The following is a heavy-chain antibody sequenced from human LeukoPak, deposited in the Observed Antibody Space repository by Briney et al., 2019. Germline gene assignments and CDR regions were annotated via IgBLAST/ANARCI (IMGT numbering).Heavy chain of an antibody. CDR1: GGSITSYY. V-gene: IGHV4-4*07. D-gene: IGHD6-25*01. CDR2: VYASGGT. CDR3: ARGWNIAAANLFDY. Sequence: SETLPLTCSVSGGSITSYYWSWIRQSAGKGLEWIGRVYASGGTNYNPSLESRVTMSLDASKRQVSLKLSSVTAADTAVYYCARGWNIAAANLFDYWGQGTLVTVSS. J-gene: IGHJ4*02.